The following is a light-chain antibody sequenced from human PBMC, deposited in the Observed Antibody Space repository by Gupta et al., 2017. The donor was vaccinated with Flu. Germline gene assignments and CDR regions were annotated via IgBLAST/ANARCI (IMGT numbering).Light chain of an antibody. CDR2: EFN. Sequence: QSALTQPASVSGCPAPSITISCIGTTSDIGGHHYVPWYQPHPGTDRKLMIFEFNTRHTGVSTRFSGAKYVDTSALTISGLQDEDEADYYCSSYTNTSTLVLFGGGTKVNVL. J-gene: IGLJ2*01. CDR1: TSDIGGHHY. V-gene: IGLV2-14*01. CDR3: SSYTNTSTLVL.